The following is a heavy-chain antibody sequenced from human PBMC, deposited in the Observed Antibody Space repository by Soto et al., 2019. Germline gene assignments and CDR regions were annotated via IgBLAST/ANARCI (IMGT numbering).Heavy chain of an antibody. CDR2: INHSGST. CDR3: ARLLRPVRRPQYCSSTSCYTRGMDV. V-gene: IGHV4-34*01. D-gene: IGHD2-2*02. Sequence: SETLSLTCAVYGGSFSGYYWSWIRQPPGKGLEWTGEINHSGSTNYNPSLKSRVTISVDTSKNQFSLKLSSVTAADTAVYYCARLLRPVRRPQYCSSTSCYTRGMDVWGQGTTVTVSS. J-gene: IGHJ6*02. CDR1: GGSFSGYY.